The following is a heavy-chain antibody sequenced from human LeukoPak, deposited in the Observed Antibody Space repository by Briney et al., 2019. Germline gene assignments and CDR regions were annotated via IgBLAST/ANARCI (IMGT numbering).Heavy chain of an antibody. CDR3: ARGTTYYYDSSGYYSR. CDR1: GGTFSSYA. Sequence: GSSVKVSCKASGGTFSSYAISWVRQAPGQGLEWMGGIIPIFGTANYAQKFQVRVTITADESTSTAYMELSSLRSEDTAVYYCARGTTYYYDSSGYYSRWGQGTLVTVSS. D-gene: IGHD3-22*01. V-gene: IGHV1-69*01. J-gene: IGHJ4*02. CDR2: IIPIFGTA.